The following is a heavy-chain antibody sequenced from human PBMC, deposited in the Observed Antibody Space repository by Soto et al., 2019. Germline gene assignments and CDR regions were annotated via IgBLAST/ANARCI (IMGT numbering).Heavy chain of an antibody. Sequence: GASVKVSCKASGYTFTSYGISWVRQAPGQGLEWMGWISAYNGNTNYAQKLQGRVTMTTDTSTSTAYMELRSLRSDDTAVYYCARDRPYVEAAGTRFDPWGQGTLVTVSS. V-gene: IGHV1-18*01. CDR1: GYTFTSYG. J-gene: IGHJ5*02. CDR2: ISAYNGNT. D-gene: IGHD6-13*01. CDR3: ARDRPYVEAAGTRFDP.